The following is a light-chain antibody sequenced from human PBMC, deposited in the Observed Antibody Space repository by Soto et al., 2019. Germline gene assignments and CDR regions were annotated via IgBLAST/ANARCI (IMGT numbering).Light chain of an antibody. CDR1: QSVSSSY. Sequence: IVLTQSPGTLSLSPGERATLSCRASQSVSSSYLAWYQQKPGQAPRLLIYGASSRATGIPDRFSGSGSGTDFTLTISRLEPEDFGVYFCQHYGNSPPATFGQGTRLEIK. J-gene: IGKJ5*01. V-gene: IGKV3-20*01. CDR3: QHYGNSPPAT. CDR2: GAS.